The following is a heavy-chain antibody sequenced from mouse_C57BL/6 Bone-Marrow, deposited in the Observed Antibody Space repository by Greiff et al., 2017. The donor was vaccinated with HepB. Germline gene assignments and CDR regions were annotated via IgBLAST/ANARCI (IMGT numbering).Heavy chain of an antibody. J-gene: IGHJ4*01. CDR1: GFSLTSYG. CDR3: ARKGRTGYYYAMDY. CDR2: IWSGGST. D-gene: IGHD4-1*01. Sequence: VKLMESGPGLVQPSQSLSITCTVSGFSLTSYGVHWVRQSPGKGLEWLGVIWSGGSTDYNAAFISRLSISKDNSKSQVFFKMNSLQADDTAIYYCARKGRTGYYYAMDYWGQGTSVTVSS. V-gene: IGHV2-2*01.